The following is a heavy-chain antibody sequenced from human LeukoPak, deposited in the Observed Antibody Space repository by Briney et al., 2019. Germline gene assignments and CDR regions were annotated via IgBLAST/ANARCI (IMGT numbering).Heavy chain of an antibody. CDR3: ARDMGYNCFDS. CDR2: IKEDGSDK. D-gene: IGHD3-10*01. J-gene: IGHJ5*01. Sequence: PRGSLRLSCAASGFTFSSYWMAWVRQAPGKGLEWVANIKEDGSDKYCVDSVKGRFTISRDNAKNSLYLQVNSLRAEDTAVYYCARDMGYNCFDSWGQGTLVTVSS. V-gene: IGHV3-7*01. CDR1: GFTFSSYW.